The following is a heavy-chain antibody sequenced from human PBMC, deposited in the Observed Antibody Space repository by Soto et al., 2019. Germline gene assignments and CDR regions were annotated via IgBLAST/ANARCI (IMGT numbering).Heavy chain of an antibody. J-gene: IGHJ4*02. Sequence: GGSLRLSCAASGFTFSNAWMSWVRQAPGKGLEWVGRIKSKTDGGTTDYAAPVKGRFTILRDDSKNTLYLQMNSLKTEDTAVYYCTTDPVVTTSIDYWGQGTLVTVSS. CDR1: GFTFSNAW. V-gene: IGHV3-15*01. CDR2: IKSKTDGGTT. CDR3: TTDPVVTTSIDY. D-gene: IGHD5-12*01.